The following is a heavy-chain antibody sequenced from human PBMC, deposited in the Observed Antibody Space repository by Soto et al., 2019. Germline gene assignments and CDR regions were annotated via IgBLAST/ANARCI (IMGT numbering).Heavy chain of an antibody. Sequence: QVQLQDSGPGLVEPSETLSLTCTVSGGSLRSGGHFWNWIRQHPEKGLEWIGYIHFSGSTNLNPSFYSRLRLSLVTSKNQCALTLSAVTAADTAIYYCARLGLDINKYDGLDVWGHGATVTV. CDR2: IHFSGST. CDR3: ARLGLDINKYDGLDV. D-gene: IGHD3-3*01. CDR1: GGSLRSGGHF. J-gene: IGHJ6*02. V-gene: IGHV4-31*03.